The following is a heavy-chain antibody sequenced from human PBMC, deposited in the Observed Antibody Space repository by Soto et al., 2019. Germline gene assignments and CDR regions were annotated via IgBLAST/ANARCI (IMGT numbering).Heavy chain of an antibody. CDR2: ISYDGINE. Sequence: GGSLRLSCAASGFTFSSYAMHWVRQAPGKWPEWVAVISYDGINEYYADSVKGRFTISRDNSKNTLYLQMDSLRAEDTAVYYCARDQEAGSFFPYYYGMDVWGPGXTVTVYS. V-gene: IGHV3-30-3*01. CDR1: GFTFSSYA. J-gene: IGHJ6*02. CDR3: ARDQEAGSFFPYYYGMDV. D-gene: IGHD6-13*01.